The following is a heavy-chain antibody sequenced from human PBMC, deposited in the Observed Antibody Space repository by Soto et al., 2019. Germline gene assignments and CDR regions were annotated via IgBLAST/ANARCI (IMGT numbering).Heavy chain of an antibody. V-gene: IGHV1-2*04. Sequence: QVQLVQSGAEVKKPGASVKVSCKASGYTFTGYYMHWVRQVPGQGLEWMGWINPNSGGTNYAQKFQGWVTMTRDTSISTAYMELSRLRSDDTAVYYCARDLNSSSNAFDIWGQGTMVTVSS. CDR1: GYTFTGYY. CDR3: ARDLNSSSNAFDI. D-gene: IGHD6-6*01. CDR2: INPNSGGT. J-gene: IGHJ3*02.